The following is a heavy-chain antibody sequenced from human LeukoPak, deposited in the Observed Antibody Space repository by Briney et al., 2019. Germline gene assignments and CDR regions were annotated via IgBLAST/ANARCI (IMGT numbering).Heavy chain of an antibody. CDR1: GGSISSSSYY. CDR3: ARHSHLRRFDP. J-gene: IGHJ5*02. Sequence: SETLSLTCTVSGGSISSSSYYWGWIRQPPGKGLEWIGSIYYSGSTYYNPSLKSRVTISVDTSKNQFSLKLSSVTAADTAVYYCARHSHLRRFDPCGQGTLVTVSS. CDR2: IYYSGST. V-gene: IGHV4-39*01.